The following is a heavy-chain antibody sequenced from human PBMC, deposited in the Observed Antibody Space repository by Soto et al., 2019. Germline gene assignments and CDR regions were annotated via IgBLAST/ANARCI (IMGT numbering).Heavy chain of an antibody. D-gene: IGHD1-1*01. J-gene: IGHJ6*02. Sequence: KPSETLSLTCTVSGDSISSADYCWSWIRQTPGKGLEWIGHIFYSGTTYYNPSLKSRLTISVDTSKNHFSLRLTSVTAADTAVYYCARDLWVEPELYYYGMDVWGQGTTVTVSS. CDR1: GDSISSADYC. V-gene: IGHV4-30-4*01. CDR2: IFYSGTT. CDR3: ARDLWVEPELYYYGMDV.